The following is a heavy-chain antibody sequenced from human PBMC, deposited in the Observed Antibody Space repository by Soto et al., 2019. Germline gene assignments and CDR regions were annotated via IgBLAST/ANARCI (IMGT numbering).Heavy chain of an antibody. D-gene: IGHD5-12*01. CDR3: ARDRRDGYNLDY. CDR2: ISSSSSYI. J-gene: IGHJ4*02. Sequence: EVQLLESGGGLVQPGGSLRLSCSASGFTFDNYAMSWVRQAPGQGLEWVSSISSSSSYIYYADSVKGRFTISRDNAKNSLYLQMNSLRAEDTAVYYCARDRRDGYNLDYWGQGTLVTVSS. V-gene: IGHV3-21*01. CDR1: GFTFDNYA.